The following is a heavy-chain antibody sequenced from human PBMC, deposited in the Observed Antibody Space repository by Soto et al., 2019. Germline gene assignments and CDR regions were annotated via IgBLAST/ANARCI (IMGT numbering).Heavy chain of an antibody. D-gene: IGHD5-18*01. Sequence: SETLSLTCTVSGGSISNSNNYWGWIRQPPGKGLEWIGSIFYSGSTYYNPSLKSRVTISVDTSNSQFSLQLSSVTAADTAVYYCARHPQLWLPWFDTWGQGTLVTVSS. CDR1: GGSISNSNNY. CDR3: ARHPQLWLPWFDT. CDR2: IFYSGST. V-gene: IGHV4-39*01. J-gene: IGHJ5*02.